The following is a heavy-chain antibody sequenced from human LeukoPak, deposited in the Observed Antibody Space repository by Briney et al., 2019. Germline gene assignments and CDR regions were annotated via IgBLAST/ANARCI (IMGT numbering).Heavy chain of an antibody. J-gene: IGHJ4*02. CDR3: AKGPVFQCDY. Sequence: GGSLRLSCAASGFTFSNSAMNWVRQAPGKGLEWVSAISGSGGSTYYANSVKGRFTISRDNSRNTLYLQMNSLRAEDTAVYYCAKGPVFQCDYWGQGTLVTVSS. CDR2: ISGSGGST. D-gene: IGHD2/OR15-2a*01. CDR1: GFTFSNSA. V-gene: IGHV3-23*01.